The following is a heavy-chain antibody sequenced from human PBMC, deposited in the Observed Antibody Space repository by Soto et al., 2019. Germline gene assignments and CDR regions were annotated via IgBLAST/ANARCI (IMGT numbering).Heavy chain of an antibody. J-gene: IGHJ4*02. D-gene: IGHD6-13*01. V-gene: IGHV4-30-4*01. CDR3: ARVALRAAAGAPIDY. CDR1: GGSIVSGYYY. CDR2: IYYSVST. Sequence: TXALTCTLSGGSIVSGYYYWSWIRQPPGKGLEWIGYIYYSVSTYYNPSLKSRVTISVDTSKNQFSLKLSSVTAADTAVYYCARVALRAAAGAPIDYWGQGTLVTVSS.